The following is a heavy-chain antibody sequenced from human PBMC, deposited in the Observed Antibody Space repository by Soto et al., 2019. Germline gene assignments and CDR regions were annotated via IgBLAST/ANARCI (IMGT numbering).Heavy chain of an antibody. V-gene: IGHV3-43D*04. CDR1: GFTFDDYA. CDR3: AKDIGSSSSFLDYYYGMDV. J-gene: IGHJ6*02. D-gene: IGHD6-6*01. CDR2: IRWDGGST. Sequence: EVQLVESGGVVVQPGGSLRLSCAASGFTFDDYAMHWVRQAPGKGLEWVSLIRWDGGSTYYADSVKGRFTISRDNSKNSLYLQMNSLRAEDTALYYCAKDIGSSSSFLDYYYGMDVWGQGTTVTVSS.